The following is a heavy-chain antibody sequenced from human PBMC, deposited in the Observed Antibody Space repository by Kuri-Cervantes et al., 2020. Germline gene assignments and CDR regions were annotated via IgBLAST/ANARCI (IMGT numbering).Heavy chain of an antibody. D-gene: IGHD4-17*01. Sequence: SETLSLTCTVSGGSISSGGYYWSWIRQHPGKGLEWIGYNYYSGSTYYNPYLKSRVTITVDTSKNQFSLKLSSVTAADSAVYYFASAYGDYAHLGYWGQGTLVTVSS. J-gene: IGHJ4*02. CDR1: GGSISSGGYY. CDR3: ASAYGDYAHLGY. V-gene: IGHV4-31*03. CDR2: NYYSGST.